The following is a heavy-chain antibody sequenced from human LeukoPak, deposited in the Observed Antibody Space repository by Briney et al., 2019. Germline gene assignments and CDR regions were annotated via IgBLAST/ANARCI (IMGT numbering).Heavy chain of an antibody. J-gene: IGHJ4*02. CDR1: GFIFRSHT. CDR3: ASRVGATDLDY. D-gene: IGHD1-26*01. V-gene: IGHV3-48*01. CDR2: ITSSTGT. Sequence: GGSLRLSCAASGFIFRSHTMNWVRQGPGKGLEWVSYITSSTGTKYADSVKGRFTVSRDNAKNSLYLQMNSPRAEDTAVYYCASRVGATDLDYWGQGTLVTVSS.